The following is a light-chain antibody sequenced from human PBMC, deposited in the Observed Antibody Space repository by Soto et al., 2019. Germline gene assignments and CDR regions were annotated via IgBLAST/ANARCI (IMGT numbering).Light chain of an antibody. CDR1: ESISSS. CDR2: AAS. Sequence: DVQMTQSPSSLSASVGDRVSITCRASESISSSLNWYQQKPGKAPKLLIYAASSLQSGVPSRFSGSGSGTDFTLTISSLQPEDFATYYCQQSYSTPPITLGQGTRLEIK. J-gene: IGKJ5*01. CDR3: QQSYSTPPIT. V-gene: IGKV1-39*01.